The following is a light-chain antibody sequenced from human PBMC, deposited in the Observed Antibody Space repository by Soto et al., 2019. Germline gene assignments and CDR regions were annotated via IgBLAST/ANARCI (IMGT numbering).Light chain of an antibody. V-gene: IGLV2-14*01. CDR1: SSDVGGYNY. J-gene: IGLJ1*01. CDR3: PSYADTTAYV. Sequence: QSALTQPASVSGSPGQSITISCTGTSSDVGGYNYVSWYQQHPGKAPKLMIYEVSNRPSGVSNRFSGSKSGNTASLTISGFQAEEDGDYYCPSYADTTAYV. CDR2: EVS.